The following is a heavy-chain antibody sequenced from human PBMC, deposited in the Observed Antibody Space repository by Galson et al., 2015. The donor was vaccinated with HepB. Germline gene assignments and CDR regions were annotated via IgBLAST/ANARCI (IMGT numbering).Heavy chain of an antibody. CDR1: GGTFSSYT. Sequence: SVKVSCKASGGTFSSYTISWVRQAPGQGLEWMGRIIPILGIANYAQKFQGRVTITADKSTSTAYMELSSLRSEDTAVYYCARESTDIVVVTADGDAFDIWFQGTMVTVSS. D-gene: IGHD2-21*02. V-gene: IGHV1-69*04. J-gene: IGHJ3*02. CDR2: IIPILGIA. CDR3: ARESTDIVVVTADGDAFDI.